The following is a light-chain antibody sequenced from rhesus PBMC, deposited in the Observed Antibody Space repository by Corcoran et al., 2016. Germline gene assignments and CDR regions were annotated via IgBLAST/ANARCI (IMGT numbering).Light chain of an antibody. CDR1: SSDIGGYNR. Sequence: QAAPTQSPSVSGSPGQSVTISCTGTSSDIGGYNRVSWYQQYPGKAPKFLIYEVRKRPSGVSDRFSGSKSGNTASLTISGLQAEDEADYYCCSYAGSYTFIFGAGTRLTVL. V-gene: IGLV2-13*03. J-gene: IGLJ1*01. CDR3: CSYAGSYTFI. CDR2: EVR.